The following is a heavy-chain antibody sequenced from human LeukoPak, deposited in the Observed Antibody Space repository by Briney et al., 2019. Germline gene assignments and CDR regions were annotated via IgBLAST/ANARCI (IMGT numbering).Heavy chain of an antibody. D-gene: IGHD2-15*01. CDR2: IRYDGSNK. CDR1: GFTFSSYD. Sequence: GGSLRLSCAASGFTFSSYDMDWVRQAPGKGLEWVAFIRYDGSNKYYADSVKGRFTISRDNSKNTLYLQMHSLRAEDTAVYYCAKAYSGYFDYWGQGPLVTVSS. CDR3: AKAYSGYFDY. J-gene: IGHJ4*02. V-gene: IGHV3-30*02.